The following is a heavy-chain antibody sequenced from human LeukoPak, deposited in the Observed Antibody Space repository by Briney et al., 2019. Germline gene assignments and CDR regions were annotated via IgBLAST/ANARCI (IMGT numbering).Heavy chain of an antibody. D-gene: IGHD2-2*01. CDR3: ARGGPVVVPATIPNPFDY. CDR2: INPNSGGT. J-gene: IGHJ4*02. CDR1: GYTFTGYY. V-gene: IGHV1-2*02. Sequence: ASVKVSCKASGYTFTGYYMHWVRQAPGQGLEWMGWINPNSGGTDYARKLQGRVTMTRDTSISTAYMELTRLRSDDTAVYYCARGGPVVVPATIPNPFDYWGQGTLVTVSS.